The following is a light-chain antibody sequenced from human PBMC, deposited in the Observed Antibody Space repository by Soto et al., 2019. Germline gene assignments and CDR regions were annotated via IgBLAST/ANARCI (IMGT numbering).Light chain of an antibody. V-gene: IGKV1-12*01. J-gene: IGKJ4*01. Sequence: DIQMTQSPSSVSASVGDRVTITCRASQGISSRLVWFQHRPGKAPKLLIYAASTLQSGVPSRFSGSSSGTDFTLTISSLQPEDFATYYCQQANSFPLTFGGGTKVEIK. CDR3: QQANSFPLT. CDR2: AAS. CDR1: QGISSR.